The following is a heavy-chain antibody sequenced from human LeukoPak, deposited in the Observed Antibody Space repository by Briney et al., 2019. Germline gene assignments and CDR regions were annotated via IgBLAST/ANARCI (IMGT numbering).Heavy chain of an antibody. D-gene: IGHD4-17*01. CDR1: GGSISSYY. CDR2: IYYSGST. CDR3: ARGRYGDYVGYFDL. J-gene: IGHJ2*01. V-gene: IGHV4-59*01. Sequence: SETLSLTCTVSGGSISSYYWSWIRQPPGKGLEWIGYIYYSGSTNYNPSLKSRVTISVDTSKNQFSLKLSSVTAADTAEYYCARGRYGDYVGYFDLWGRGTLVTVSS.